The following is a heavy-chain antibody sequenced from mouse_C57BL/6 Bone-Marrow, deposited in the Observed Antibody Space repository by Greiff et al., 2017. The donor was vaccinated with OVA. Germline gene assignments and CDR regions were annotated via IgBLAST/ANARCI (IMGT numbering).Heavy chain of an antibody. CDR3: ARTYYYGSTLYWYFDV. Sequence: QVQLQQSGAELARPGASVKLSCKASGYTFTSYGISWVKQRTGQGLEWIGEIYPRSGNTYYNEKFKGKATLTADKSSSTAYMELRSLTSEDSAFYFCARTYYYGSTLYWYFDVWGTGTTVTVSS. D-gene: IGHD1-1*01. J-gene: IGHJ1*03. V-gene: IGHV1-81*01. CDR2: IYPRSGNT. CDR1: GYTFTSYG.